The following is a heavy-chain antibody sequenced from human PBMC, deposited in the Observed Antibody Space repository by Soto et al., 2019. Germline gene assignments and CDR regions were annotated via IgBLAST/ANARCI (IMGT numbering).Heavy chain of an antibody. CDR2: IIPIFGTA. J-gene: IGHJ4*02. D-gene: IGHD6-6*01. V-gene: IGHV1-69*13. CDR3: ARVLSSSSLRGWESRSPPDY. Sequence: GASVKVSCKASGGTFSSYAISCVRQAPGQGLEWMGGIIPIFGTANYAQKFQGRVTITADESTSTAYMELSSLRSEDTAVYYCARVLSSSSLRGWESRSPPDYWGQGTLVTVSS. CDR1: GGTFSSYA.